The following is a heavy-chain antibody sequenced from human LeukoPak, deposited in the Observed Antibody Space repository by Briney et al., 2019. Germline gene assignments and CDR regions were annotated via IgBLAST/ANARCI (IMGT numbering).Heavy chain of an antibody. J-gene: IGHJ5*02. CDR2: ITSSGSVM. CDR3: AKDAIVVPAATHSWFDP. V-gene: IGHV3-48*01. CDR1: GFTFSSYS. Sequence: GGSLRLSCAATGFTFSSYSMNWVRQAPGKGLEWVSYITSSGSVMYHADSVRGRFTISRDNAKNSLYLEMNSLRAEDTAVYYCAKDAIVVPAATHSWFDPWGQGTLVTVSS. D-gene: IGHD2-2*01.